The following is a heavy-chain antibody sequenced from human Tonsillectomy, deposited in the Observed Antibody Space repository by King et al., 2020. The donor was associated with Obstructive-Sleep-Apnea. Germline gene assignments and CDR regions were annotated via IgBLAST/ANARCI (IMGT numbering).Heavy chain of an antibody. CDR3: ARDRVEMATMTIYYYGMDV. CDR1: GGSISSYY. D-gene: IGHD5-24*01. V-gene: IGHV4-59*01. J-gene: IGHJ6*02. Sequence: QLQESGPGLVKPSETLSLTCTVSGGSISSYYWSWIRQPPGKGLEWIGYIYYSGSTNYNPSLKSRVTISVDTSKNQFSLKLSPVTAADTAVYYCARDRVEMATMTIYYYGMDVWGQGTTVTVSS. CDR2: IYYSGST.